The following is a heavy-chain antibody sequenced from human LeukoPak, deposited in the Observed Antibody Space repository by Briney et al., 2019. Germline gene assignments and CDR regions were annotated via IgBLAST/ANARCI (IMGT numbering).Heavy chain of an antibody. D-gene: IGHD1/OR15-1a*01. V-gene: IGHV5-51*01. Sequence: GESLKISCKGSGYRFGSYRIAWVRQMPGKGLEWMGIIYPGDSDTRYSPAFQGQVTISVDKSISTAYLQWSSLKASDTAVYYCARETNNRFDPWGQGTQVTVSS. J-gene: IGHJ5*02. CDR1: GYRFGSYR. CDR3: ARETNNRFDP. CDR2: IYPGDSDT.